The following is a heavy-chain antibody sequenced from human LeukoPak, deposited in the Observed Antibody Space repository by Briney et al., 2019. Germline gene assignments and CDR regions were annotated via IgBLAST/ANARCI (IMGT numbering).Heavy chain of an antibody. CDR1: GFTFSNAW. D-gene: IGHD2-15*01. CDR3: TSPRGRYCSGGSCYWTAY. J-gene: IGHJ4*02. V-gene: IGHV3-15*01. CDR2: IKSKTDGGTT. Sequence: GGSLRLSCAASGFTFSNAWMSWVRQAPGKGLEWVGRIKSKTDGGTTDYAAPVKGRFTISRDDPKNTLYLQMNSLKTEDTAVYYCTSPRGRYCSGGSCYWTAYWGQGTLVTVSS.